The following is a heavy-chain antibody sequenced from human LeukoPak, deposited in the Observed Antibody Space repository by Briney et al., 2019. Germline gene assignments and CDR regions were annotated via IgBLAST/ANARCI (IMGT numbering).Heavy chain of an antibody. Sequence: VASGKVSCKVSGYTLSEFSMHWVRQTPGKGLEWMGGFDPEDDETTYAQKFQGRVTMTEDTSTDTAYMELSSLRSEDTAVYFCATAYMVGARRPFHYWGQGTLVTVSS. CDR3: ATAYMVGARRPFHY. CDR2: FDPEDDET. J-gene: IGHJ4*02. CDR1: GYTLSEFS. D-gene: IGHD1-26*01. V-gene: IGHV1-24*01.